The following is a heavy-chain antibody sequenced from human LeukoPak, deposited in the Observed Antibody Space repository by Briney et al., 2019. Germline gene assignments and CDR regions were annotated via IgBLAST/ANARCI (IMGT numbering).Heavy chain of an antibody. CDR2: FGTRSTSI. J-gene: IGHJ4*02. Sequence: GGSLRLSCTASGFTFSGYSMNWIRQAPGKGLEWVSSFGTRSTSIYHAGSVKGRFAISRDNAKNTLYLQMNSLRAEDTALYYCAREVSEGFDFWGQGTLVTVSS. CDR1: GFTFSGYS. D-gene: IGHD3-22*01. CDR3: AREVSEGFDF. V-gene: IGHV3-21*01.